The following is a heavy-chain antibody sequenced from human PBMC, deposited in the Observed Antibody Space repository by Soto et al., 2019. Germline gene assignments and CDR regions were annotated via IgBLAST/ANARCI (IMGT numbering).Heavy chain of an antibody. CDR2: ISYDGSNK. V-gene: IGHV3-30-3*01. J-gene: IGHJ6*02. CDR3: AREKWXAIITGTPKYYYYGMDV. Sequence: PGGSLRLSCAASGFTFSSYAMHWVRQAPGKGLEWVAVISYDGSNKYYADSVKGRFTISRDNSKNTLYLQMNSLRAEDTAVYYCAREKWXAIITGTPKYYYYGMDVWGQGTTVTVSS. D-gene: IGHD1-20*01. CDR1: GFTFSSYA.